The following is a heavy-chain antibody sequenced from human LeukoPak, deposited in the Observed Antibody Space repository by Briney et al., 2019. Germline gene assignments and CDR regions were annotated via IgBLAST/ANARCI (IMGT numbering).Heavy chain of an antibody. D-gene: IGHD1-26*01. CDR2: INHSGST. Sequence: FETLCLTCAVYGGSFSGYYWSWIRQPPGKGLEWIGEINHSGSTNYNPSLKSRATISVDTSKNQFSLKLSSVTAADTAVYYCARGPNSGSYEGNYYFDYGGQASLATVSS. CDR3: ARGPNSGSYEGNYYFDY. CDR1: GGSFSGYY. V-gene: IGHV4-34*01. J-gene: IGHJ4*02.